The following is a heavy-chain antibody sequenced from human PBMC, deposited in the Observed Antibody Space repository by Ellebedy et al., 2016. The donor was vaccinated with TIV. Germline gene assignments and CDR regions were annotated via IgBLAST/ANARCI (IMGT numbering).Heavy chain of an antibody. CDR3: ARTYYYDSSGKYLAY. J-gene: IGHJ4*02. Sequence: PGGSLRLSCAASGFTFSSHWMSWVRQAPGKGLEWVANIKQDGSEKYYVDSVKGRFTISRANAKNSLYLQMNSLRAEDTAVYYCARTYYYDSSGKYLAYWGQGTLVTVSS. CDR1: GFTFSSHW. V-gene: IGHV3-7*03. CDR2: IKQDGSEK. D-gene: IGHD3-22*01.